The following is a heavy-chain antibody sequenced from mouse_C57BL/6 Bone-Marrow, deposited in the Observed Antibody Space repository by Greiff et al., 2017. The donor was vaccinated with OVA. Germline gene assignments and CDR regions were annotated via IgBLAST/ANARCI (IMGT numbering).Heavy chain of an antibody. D-gene: IGHD1-3*01. Sequence: EVMLVESGGDLVKPGGSLKLSCAASGFTFSSYGMSWVRQTPDKRLEWVATISSGGSYTYYPDSVKGRFTISRDNAKNTLYLQMSSLKSEDTAMYYCARVNLAWCAYWGQGTLVTVSA. CDR2: ISSGGSYT. V-gene: IGHV5-6*01. J-gene: IGHJ3*01. CDR1: GFTFSSYG. CDR3: ARVNLAWCAY.